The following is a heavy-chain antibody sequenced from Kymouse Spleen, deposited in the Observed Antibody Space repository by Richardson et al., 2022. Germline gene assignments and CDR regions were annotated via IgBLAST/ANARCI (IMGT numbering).Heavy chain of an antibody. CDR3: ASIDFWSGYYNYFDY. Sequence: QVQLQESGPGLVKPSETLSLTCTVSGGSVSSGSYYWSWIRQPPGKGLEWIGYIYYSGSTNYNPSLKSRVTISVDTSKNQFSLKLSSVTAADTAVYYCASIDFWSGYYNYFDYWGQGTLVTVSS. CDR1: GGSVSSGSYY. CDR2: IYYSGST. J-gene: IGHJ4*02. D-gene: IGHD3-3*01. V-gene: IGHV4-61*01.